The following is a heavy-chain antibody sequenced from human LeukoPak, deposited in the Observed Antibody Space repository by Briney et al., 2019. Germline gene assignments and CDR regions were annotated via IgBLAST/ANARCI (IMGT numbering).Heavy chain of an antibody. V-gene: IGHV3-23*01. CDR3: AKGPLTTVAT. J-gene: IGHJ4*02. Sequence: PGGSLRLSCAACGFIFRSYAMSWVRQARGKGLEWVSGISSSGGRTYYADSVKGRFTISRDNSKNTLYLQMNSLRAEDTAVYYCAKGPLTTVATWGQGTLVTVSS. CDR2: ISSSGGRT. D-gene: IGHD4-17*01. CDR1: GFIFRSYA.